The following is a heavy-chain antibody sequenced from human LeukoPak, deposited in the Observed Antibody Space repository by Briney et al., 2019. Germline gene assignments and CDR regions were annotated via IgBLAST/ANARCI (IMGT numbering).Heavy chain of an antibody. D-gene: IGHD5-18*01. Sequence: GASVKVSCKASGYTFTSYGISWVRQAPGQGLEWMGWISAYNGNTNYAQKLQGRVTMTTDTSTSTAYMELRSLRSDDTAVYYCARGHPSGYSVYYGMDVWGQGTTVTVSS. CDR2: ISAYNGNT. CDR3: ARGHPSGYSVYYGMDV. J-gene: IGHJ6*02. CDR1: GYTFTSYG. V-gene: IGHV1-18*01.